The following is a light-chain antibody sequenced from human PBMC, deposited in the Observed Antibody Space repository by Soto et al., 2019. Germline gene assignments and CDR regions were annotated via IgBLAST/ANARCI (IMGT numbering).Light chain of an antibody. CDR2: GAS. J-gene: IGKJ2*01. CDR3: HQYGSSPYT. CDR1: QSVSSSY. Sequence: EIVLTQSPGTLSLSPGERATLSCRASQSVSSSYLAWYQQKPGQAPRLIIYGASSRATGIPDRFSGSGSGTDFTLTINRMELEDFSVYYCHQYGSSPYTFGQGTKLEI. V-gene: IGKV3-20*01.